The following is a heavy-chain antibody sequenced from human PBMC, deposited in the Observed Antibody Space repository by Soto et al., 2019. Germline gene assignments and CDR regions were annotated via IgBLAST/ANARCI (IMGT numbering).Heavy chain of an antibody. J-gene: IGHJ4*02. D-gene: IGHD4-4*01. V-gene: IGHV4-31*03. CDR3: ARAVWTVTTSYYFDY. Sequence: QVQLQESGPGLVKPSQTLSLTCTVSGGSISSGGYYWSGIRQHPGKGLEWIGYIYYSGSTYYNPSLKSRVTISVDTSTNQFSLKLSSVTAADTAVYYCARAVWTVTTSYYFDYWGQGTLVTVSS. CDR2: IYYSGST. CDR1: GGSISSGGYY.